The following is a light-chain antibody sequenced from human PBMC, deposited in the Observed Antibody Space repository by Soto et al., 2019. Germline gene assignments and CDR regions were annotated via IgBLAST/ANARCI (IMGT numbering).Light chain of an antibody. J-gene: IGKJ1*01. V-gene: IGKV3-15*01. CDR2: GAS. CDR3: QQYNNWPPWT. CDR1: QSVSSY. Sequence: TQSPATLSLSPGQTATLSCRASQSVSSYLAWYQQKAGQAPRLLIYGASTRATGIPARFSGSGSGTEFTLTISSLQSEDFAVYYCQQYNNWPPWTFGQGTKVDIK.